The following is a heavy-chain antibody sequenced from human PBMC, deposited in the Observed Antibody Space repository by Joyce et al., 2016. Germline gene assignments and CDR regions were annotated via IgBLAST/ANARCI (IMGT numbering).Heavy chain of an antibody. CDR3: AKILTATYSSGWFLDY. CDR1: GLTLSNYG. CDR2: ISYDGIYK. D-gene: IGHD6-25*01. V-gene: IGHV3-30*18. Sequence: QVQLVESGGGVVQPGRSLRLSCAASGLTLSNYGVHWVRKAPGKGLEWGAVISYDGIYKYYADSVKGRFTISRDNSKNTVFLEMNSLRTEDTAVYYCAKILTATYSSGWFLDYWAQGTLVTVSS. J-gene: IGHJ4*02.